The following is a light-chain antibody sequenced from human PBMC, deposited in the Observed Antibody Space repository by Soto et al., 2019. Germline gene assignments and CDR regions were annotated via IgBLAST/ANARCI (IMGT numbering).Light chain of an antibody. CDR1: SSDVGGYNY. J-gene: IGLJ1*01. Sequence: QSVLTQPACVSWSPGQSITISCTGTSSDVGGYNYVSWYQHHPGKAPKLVIYEVSNRPSGVSNRFSGSKSGNTASLTISGLQAEDEAEYYCTSYTSSSTHVFGTGTKVTV. CDR2: EVS. V-gene: IGLV2-14*01. CDR3: TSYTSSSTHV.